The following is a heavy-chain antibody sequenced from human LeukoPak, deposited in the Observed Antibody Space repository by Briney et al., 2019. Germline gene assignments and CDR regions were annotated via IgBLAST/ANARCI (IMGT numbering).Heavy chain of an antibody. CDR1: GYTFTGYY. D-gene: IGHD3-9*01. CDR2: INPNSGGT. Sequence: APVKVSCKASGYTFTGYYMHWVRQAPGQGLEWMGWINPNSGGTNYAQKFQGRVTMTRDTSISTAYMELSRLRSDDTAVYYCARGAALRYFDWLPEVYYYYMDVWGKGTTVTISS. V-gene: IGHV1-2*02. CDR3: ARGAALRYFDWLPEVYYYYMDV. J-gene: IGHJ6*03.